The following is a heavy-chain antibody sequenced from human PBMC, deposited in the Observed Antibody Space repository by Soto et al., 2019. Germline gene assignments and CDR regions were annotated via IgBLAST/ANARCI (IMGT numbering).Heavy chain of an antibody. CDR1: GGSISSGGGY. CDR3: ARETDHGDRYNFYYAMDA. D-gene: IGHD4-17*01. CDR2: IYYTGGA. Sequence: SETLSLTCTVSGGSISSGGGYWSWIRQRPGKCLEWIGYIYYTGGAYYNPSLKSRLTLSVDTAKSQFSLKLTSVTAADTAVYYCARETDHGDRYNFYYAMDAWGQGTTVTVYS. J-gene: IGHJ6*02. V-gene: IGHV4-31*03.